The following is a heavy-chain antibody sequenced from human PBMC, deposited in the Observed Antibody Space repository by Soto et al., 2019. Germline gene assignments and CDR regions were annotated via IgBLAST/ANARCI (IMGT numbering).Heavy chain of an antibody. Sequence: QVQLVESGGGVVQPGRSLRLSCAASGFTFSSYAMHWVRQAPGKGLEWVAVISYDGSNKYYADSVKGRFTISRDNSKNTLYLQMNSLRAEDTAVYYCARSERAIGYYYYGMDVW. J-gene: IGHJ6*01. V-gene: IGHV3-30-3*01. CDR2: ISYDGSNK. D-gene: IGHD3-22*01. CDR1: GFTFSSYA. CDR3: ARSERAIGYYYYGMDV.